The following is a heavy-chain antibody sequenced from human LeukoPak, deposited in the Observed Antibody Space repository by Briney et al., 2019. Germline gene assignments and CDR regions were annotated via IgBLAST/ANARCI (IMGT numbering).Heavy chain of an antibody. J-gene: IGHJ4*02. V-gene: IGHV3-33*01. D-gene: IGHD6-6*01. CDR2: IWYDGSNK. CDR3: ARDGEYSSPARGYFDY. CDR1: GCTFSSYG. Sequence: GGSLRLSCAASGCTFSSYGMHWVRQAPGKGLEWVAVIWYDGSNKYYADSVKGRFTISRDNSKNTLYLQMSSLRAEDTAVYYCARDGEYSSPARGYFDYWGQGTLVTVSS.